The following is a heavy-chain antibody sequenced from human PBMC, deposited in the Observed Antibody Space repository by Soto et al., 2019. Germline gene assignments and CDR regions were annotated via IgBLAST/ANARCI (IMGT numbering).Heavy chain of an antibody. Sequence: SETLSLTCTVSGGSISSSTYYWDWIRQPPGKGLEWIGAMYYPGNKNYNPSLESRVTMSVDTSKNQFSLKLSSVTPTDTAVYYCARRSSSSLGSLFDPWGRGILVTVSS. CDR2: MYYPGNK. D-gene: IGHD6-6*01. V-gene: IGHV4-39*01. J-gene: IGHJ5*02. CDR3: ARRSSSSLGSLFDP. CDR1: GGSISSSTYY.